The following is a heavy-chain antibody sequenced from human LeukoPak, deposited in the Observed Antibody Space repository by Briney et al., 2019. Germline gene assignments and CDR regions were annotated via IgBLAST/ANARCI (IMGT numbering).Heavy chain of an antibody. Sequence: PGGSLRLSCAASGFTFSSHWMPWVRQAPGKGLVWVSRINGDGSNTTYADSVKGRFTISRDNAKNTLYLQMNSLRAEDTAVYYCARDHCSSTSCYAFDYWGQGTLVTVSS. J-gene: IGHJ4*02. CDR1: GFTFSSHW. CDR3: ARDHCSSTSCYAFDY. V-gene: IGHV3-74*03. D-gene: IGHD2-2*01. CDR2: INGDGSNT.